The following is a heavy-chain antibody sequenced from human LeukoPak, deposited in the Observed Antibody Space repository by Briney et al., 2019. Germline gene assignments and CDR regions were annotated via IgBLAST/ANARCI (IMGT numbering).Heavy chain of an antibody. CDR1: GGTLSSYA. CDR3: ARARVYSYGYHGYFDY. V-gene: IGHV1-69*13. Sequence: SVKVSCKASGGTLSSYAISWVRQAPGQGLEWMGGIIPVFGTANYAQKFQGRVTITADESTSTAYMELSSLKSEDTAVYYCARARVYSYGYHGYFDYWGQGTLVTVSS. D-gene: IGHD5-18*01. CDR2: IIPVFGTA. J-gene: IGHJ4*02.